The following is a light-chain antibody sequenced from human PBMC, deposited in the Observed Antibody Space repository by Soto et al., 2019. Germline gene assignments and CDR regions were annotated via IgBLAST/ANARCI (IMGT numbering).Light chain of an antibody. V-gene: IGLV1-40*01. CDR3: QSYDSSLSGYV. CDR1: SSNIGAGYD. Sequence: QCALTQPPSVSGAPRQRVTISCTGSSSNIGAGYDVHWYQQLPGTAPKLLIYGNSNRPSGVPDRFSGSKSGTSASLAITGLQAEDEADYYCQSYDSSLSGYVFGTGTKVTVL. CDR2: GNS. J-gene: IGLJ1*01.